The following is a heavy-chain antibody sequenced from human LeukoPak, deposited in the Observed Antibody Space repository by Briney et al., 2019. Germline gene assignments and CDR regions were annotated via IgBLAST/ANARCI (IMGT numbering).Heavy chain of an antibody. D-gene: IGHD3-3*01. CDR1: GFTLDDYG. CDR2: INWNGGST. J-gene: IGHJ4*02. V-gene: IGHV3-20*04. Sequence: GGSLRLSCAASGFTLDDYGMSWVRHAPGKGLEWVSGINWNGGSTVYADSVKGRFTISRDHAKNSLYLQMNSLRAEDTALYYCARDQSGYYDSLAFDYWGQGTLVTVSS. CDR3: ARDQSGYYDSLAFDY.